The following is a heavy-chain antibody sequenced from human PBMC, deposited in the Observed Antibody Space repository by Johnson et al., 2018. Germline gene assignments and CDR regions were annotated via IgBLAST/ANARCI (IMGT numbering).Heavy chain of an antibody. V-gene: IGHV3-66*02. CDR2: IHSGGSI. J-gene: IGHJ3*02. CDR1: GFTFSSYS. CDR3: AMDPPGLDAFDI. Sequence: VQLVQSGGGLVQXGGSLRLSCAASGFTFSSYSMNWVRQAPGKGLEWVSVIHSGGSIYYADAVTGRFTISRDNSKNTLCLQMNSLGPEATAVYFCAMDPPGLDAFDIWGQGTMVTVSS. D-gene: IGHD2-2*03.